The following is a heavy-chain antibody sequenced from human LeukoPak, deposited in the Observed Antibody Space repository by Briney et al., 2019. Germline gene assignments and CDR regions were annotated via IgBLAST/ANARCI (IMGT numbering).Heavy chain of an antibody. CDR3: ARDAYSGSYYYPAHYFDY. V-gene: IGHV3-21*04. D-gene: IGHD1-26*01. J-gene: IGHJ4*02. CDR1: GFTFSSYS. Sequence: GGSLRLSCAASGFTFSSYSMNWVRQAPGKGLEWVSSISSSSYIYCADSVKGRFTISRDNAKNSLYLQMNSLRAEDTALYYCARDAYSGSYYYPAHYFDYWGQGTLVTVSS. CDR2: ISSSSYI.